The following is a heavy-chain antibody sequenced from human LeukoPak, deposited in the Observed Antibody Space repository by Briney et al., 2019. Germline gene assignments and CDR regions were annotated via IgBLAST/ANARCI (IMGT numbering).Heavy chain of an antibody. D-gene: IGHD4-17*01. CDR1: GFTFSDYY. V-gene: IGHV3-49*03. Sequence: LAGGSLRLSCAASGFTFSDYYMSWIRQAPGKGLEWVASIGSKASGGKTEYAASAKGRFSISRDDSKSTAYLQMDSLKNEDTAVFYCTRWNTVSYYDLWGQGTLVSVSS. J-gene: IGHJ4*02. CDR2: IGSKASGGKT. CDR3: TRWNTVSYYDL.